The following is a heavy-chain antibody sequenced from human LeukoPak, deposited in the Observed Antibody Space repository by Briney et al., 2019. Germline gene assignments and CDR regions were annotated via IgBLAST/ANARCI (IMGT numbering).Heavy chain of an antibody. D-gene: IGHD2-15*01. V-gene: IGHV4-59*12. CDR3: ARLNYYCSGGSCYSSHAAALGRFDC. CDR2: IYYSGST. J-gene: IGHJ4*02. CDR1: GGSISSYY. Sequence: SETLSLTCTVSGGSISSYYWSWIRQTPGKGLEWIGDIYYSGSTNYNPSLKSRVTISVDTSKNQFSLKLSSVTAADTAVYYCARLNYYCSGGSCYSSHAAALGRFDCWGQGTLVTVSS.